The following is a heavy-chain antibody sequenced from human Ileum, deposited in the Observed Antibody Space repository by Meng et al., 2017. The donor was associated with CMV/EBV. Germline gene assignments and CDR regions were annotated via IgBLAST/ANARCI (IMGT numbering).Heavy chain of an antibody. V-gene: IGHV4-59*01. CDR2: IYYTGTT. CDR3: ARVKATVGEIVD. Sequence: SETLSFTCNVSGGSISDYHWTWIRQPPGMGLEWIGYIYYTGTTYYNPSLKSRVTISVDTSKNHFSLKLSSVTAADTAVYYCARVKATVGEIVDWGQGTLVTVSS. J-gene: IGHJ4*02. CDR1: GGSISDYH. D-gene: IGHD3-16*01.